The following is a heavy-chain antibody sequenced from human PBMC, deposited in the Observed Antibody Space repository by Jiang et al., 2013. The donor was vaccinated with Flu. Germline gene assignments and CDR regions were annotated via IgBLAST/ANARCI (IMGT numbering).Heavy chain of an antibody. V-gene: IGHV7-4-1*02. J-gene: IGHJ4*02. CDR3: TRAVGKCSLNSCYLAY. Sequence: GQGLEWMGWINTDTGNPTYAQGFTGRFVFSLDTSVSTAFLQISGLKAEDTAIYYCTRAVGKCSLNSCYLAYWGQGTLVTVSS. CDR2: INTDTGNP. D-gene: IGHD2-2*01.